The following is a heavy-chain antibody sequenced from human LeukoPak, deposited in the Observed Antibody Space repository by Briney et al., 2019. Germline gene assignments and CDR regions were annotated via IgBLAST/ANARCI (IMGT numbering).Heavy chain of an antibody. CDR3: ASSGMVRGVSAFDI. D-gene: IGHD3-10*01. J-gene: IGHJ3*02. Sequence: ASVKVSCKASGYTFTGYYMHWVRQAPGQGLEWMGWINPNSGGTNYAQKFQGRVTMTRDTSISTAYLQWSSLKASDTAMYYCASSGMVRGVSAFDIWGQGTMVTVSS. CDR2: INPNSGGT. CDR1: GYTFTGYY. V-gene: IGHV1-2*02.